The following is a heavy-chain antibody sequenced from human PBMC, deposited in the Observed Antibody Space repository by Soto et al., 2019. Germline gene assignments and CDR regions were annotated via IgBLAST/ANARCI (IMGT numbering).Heavy chain of an antibody. CDR3: AKEVLWDVGGCES. CDR2: IIPVFRTS. V-gene: IGHV1-69*18. Sequence: QVQLVQSGAELKKPGSSVKVSCSASGVTFSSYAFTWVRQAPGQGLEWMGNIIPVFRTSNYAQGFQGRLTISTDESTSTICMELSSIRSEDTAVYFCAKEVLWDVGGCESWGQGTLGIVS. D-gene: IGHD3-16*01. CDR1: GVTFSSYA. J-gene: IGHJ4*02.